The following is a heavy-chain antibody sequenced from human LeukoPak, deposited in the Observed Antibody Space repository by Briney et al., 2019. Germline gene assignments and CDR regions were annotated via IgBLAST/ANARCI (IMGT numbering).Heavy chain of an antibody. CDR1: GFTFSSYD. V-gene: IGHV3-30*18. CDR3: GKDDYYDSSGYLSS. J-gene: IGHJ5*02. Sequence: GGSLRLPCVASGFTFSSYDMHWVRQAPGKGLEWVAAISYDAVNKYYADSVKGRFTISRDNSKNTLYLQMNSLRAEDTAVYYCGKDDYYDSSGYLSSWGQGTLVTVSS. CDR2: ISYDAVNK. D-gene: IGHD3-22*01.